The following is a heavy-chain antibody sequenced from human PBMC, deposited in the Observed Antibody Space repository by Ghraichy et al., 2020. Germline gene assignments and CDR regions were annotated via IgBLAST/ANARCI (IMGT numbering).Heavy chain of an antibody. CDR1: GGSISSYC. CDR3: ARGGRGVPFDD. D-gene: IGHD3-10*01. J-gene: IGHJ5*02. CDR2: MYYSGST. V-gene: IGHV4-59*12. Sequence: SETLSLTCTVSGGSISSYCWSWIRQPPGKGLEWIGCMYYSGSTNYNPSLKSRVTISIDTSRNQFSLNLSSVTAADTAVYYCARGGRGVPFDDWGQGTLVTVSS.